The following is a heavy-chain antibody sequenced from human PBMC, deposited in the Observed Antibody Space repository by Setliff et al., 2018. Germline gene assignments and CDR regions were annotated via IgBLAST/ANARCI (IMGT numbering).Heavy chain of an antibody. Sequence: GASVKVSCKASGDSFSNYAITWVRQAPGQGLEWMGWIIPFFRTANYAQNFQDRVTITTDKTTSTAFMELSSLRSEDTAVYFCARGQGHYYDSSGCLDYWGQGTLVTVSS. CDR1: GDSFSNYA. J-gene: IGHJ4*02. V-gene: IGHV1-69*05. D-gene: IGHD3-22*01. CDR2: IIPFFRTA. CDR3: ARGQGHYYDSSGCLDY.